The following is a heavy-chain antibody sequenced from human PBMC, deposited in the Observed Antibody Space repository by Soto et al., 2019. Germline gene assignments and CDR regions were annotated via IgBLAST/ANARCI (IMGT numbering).Heavy chain of an antibody. Sequence: QVHVVQSGAEVKKPGSSVKVTCKAFGGTFNSFGINWVRQAPGQGLEWMGGIIPVFGTTKYAQKFSDTVTLVPXGSTSTSYMELSSLXXXXXXXXXXXXEVWG. CDR3: XXEV. CDR2: IIPVFGTT. V-gene: IGHV1-69*01. CDR1: GGTFNSFG. J-gene: IGHJ6*02.